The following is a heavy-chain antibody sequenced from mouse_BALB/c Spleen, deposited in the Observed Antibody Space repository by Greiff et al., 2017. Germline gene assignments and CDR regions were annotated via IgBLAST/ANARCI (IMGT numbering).Heavy chain of an antibody. Sequence: EVLLVQSGGGLVKPGGSLKLSCAASGFTFSSYAMSWVRQTPEKRLEWVAEISSGGSYTYYPDTVKGRSTLTEDNANSTLYLEMSSLTSEDTALYYCARDSSNGYYFDYWGQGTTLTVSS. J-gene: IGHJ2*01. V-gene: IGHV5-9-4*01. CDR1: GFTFSSYA. CDR3: ARDSSNGYYFDY. CDR2: ISSGGSYT.